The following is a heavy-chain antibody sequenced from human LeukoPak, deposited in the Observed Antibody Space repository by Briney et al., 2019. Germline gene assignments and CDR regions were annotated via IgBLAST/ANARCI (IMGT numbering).Heavy chain of an antibody. J-gene: IGHJ6*02. Sequence: SETLSLTCTVSGGSISSYYWSWIRQPAGKGLEWIGRIYTSGSTNYNPSLKSRVTMSVDTSKNQFSLKLSSVTAADTAVYYCARDAVLPAPIRMDVWGQGTTVTVSS. CDR3: ARDAVLPAPIRMDV. V-gene: IGHV4-4*07. CDR1: GGSISSYY. CDR2: IYTSGST. D-gene: IGHD2/OR15-2a*01.